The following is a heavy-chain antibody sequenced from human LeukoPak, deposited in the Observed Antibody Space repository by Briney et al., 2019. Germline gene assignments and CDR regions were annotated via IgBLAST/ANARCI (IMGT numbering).Heavy chain of an antibody. D-gene: IGHD2-2*01. V-gene: IGHV3-11*05. J-gene: IGHJ4*02. CDR2: ISSSSSYT. CDR1: GFTFSDYY. Sequence: GGSLRLSCAASGFTFSDYYMSWIRQAPGKGLEWVSYISSSSSYTNYADSVKGRFTISRDNAKNSLYLQINSLRAEDTAVYYCAKDYCGSTSCYFDYWGQGTLVTASS. CDR3: AKDYCGSTSCYFDY.